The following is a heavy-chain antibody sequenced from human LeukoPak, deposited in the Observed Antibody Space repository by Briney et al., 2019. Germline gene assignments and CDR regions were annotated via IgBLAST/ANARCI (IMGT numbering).Heavy chain of an antibody. CDR1: GGSIRSSYYY. J-gene: IGHJ5*02. CDR2: IYDSGST. D-gene: IGHD3-10*01. CDR3: ARHYGP. Sequence: PSETLSLTCTVSGGSIRSSYYYWGWIRQPPGKGLEWIGSIYDSGSTYYNPSLKSRVTISVDTSKNQFSLKLNSVTAADTAVGYCARHYGPWGQGTLVTVSS. V-gene: IGHV4-39*01.